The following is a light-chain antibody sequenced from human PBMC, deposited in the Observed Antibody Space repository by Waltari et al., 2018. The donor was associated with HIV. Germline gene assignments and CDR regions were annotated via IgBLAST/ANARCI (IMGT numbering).Light chain of an antibody. CDR1: GSNIGSRT. CDR2: HDH. V-gene: IGLV1-44*01. CDR3: AAWDDSLSGFV. J-gene: IGLJ3*02. Sequence: QSVLTQPPSLSAAPGHKINISCSGGGSNIGSRTVHWYQQLPSRAPKLLIDHDHRRPSVVSDRFTASKSGTSASLFISKLQAADEATYYCAAWDDSLSGFVFGGGT.